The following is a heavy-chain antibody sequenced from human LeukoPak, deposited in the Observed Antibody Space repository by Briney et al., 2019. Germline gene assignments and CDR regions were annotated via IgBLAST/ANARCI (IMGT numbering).Heavy chain of an antibody. Sequence: AGSLRLSCAASGFTFSGCELTWVRQAPGKGLEWLSYISRSGNTIYYADSVKGRFTTSRDNAKNSLYLQMNSLRVEDTAVYYCARIATMVRVPLDALDIWGQGTMVSVSS. D-gene: IGHD3-10*01. CDR1: GFTFSGCE. CDR3: ARIATMVRVPLDALDI. V-gene: IGHV3-48*03. J-gene: IGHJ3*02. CDR2: ISRSGNTI.